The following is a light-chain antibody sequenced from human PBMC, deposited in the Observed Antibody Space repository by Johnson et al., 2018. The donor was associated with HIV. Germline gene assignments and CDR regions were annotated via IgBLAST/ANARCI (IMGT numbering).Light chain of an antibody. Sequence: QSVLTQPPSVSAAPGQKVTISCSGSSSNIGNNYVSWYQQLPGTAPKLLIYDNNKRPSEIPDRFSGSKSGTSATLGITGLQTGDEADFYCGTWDSSSLSVPYVLGTGTKVTVL. CDR2: DNN. V-gene: IGLV1-51*01. J-gene: IGLJ1*01. CDR3: GTWDSSSLSVPYV. CDR1: SSNIGNNY.